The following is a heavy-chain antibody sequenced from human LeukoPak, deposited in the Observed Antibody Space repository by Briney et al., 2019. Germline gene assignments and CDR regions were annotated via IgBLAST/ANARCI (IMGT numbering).Heavy chain of an antibody. J-gene: IGHJ4*02. Sequence: ASVKVSCKVSGYTLTELSMHWARQAPGKGLEWMGGFDPEDGETIYAQKFQGRVTMTEDTSTDTAYMELSSLRSEDTAVYYCATDRDYYDSRTHRNYFDYWGQGTLVTVSS. CDR2: FDPEDGET. CDR3: ATDRDYYDSRTHRNYFDY. V-gene: IGHV1-24*01. D-gene: IGHD3-22*01. CDR1: GYTLTELS.